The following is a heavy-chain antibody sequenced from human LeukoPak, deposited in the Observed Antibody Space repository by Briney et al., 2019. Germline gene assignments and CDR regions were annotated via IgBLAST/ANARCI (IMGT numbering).Heavy chain of an antibody. CDR2: ISYSGST. Sequence: SETLSLTCIVSGGSISSHYWTWIRQPPGKGLEWVGYISYSGSTSYNPSLKSRVTISVDTSKNQFSLKLSSVTAADTAVYYCARRDYAFDIWGQGTMVAGSS. CDR3: ARRDYAFDI. CDR1: GGSISSHY. J-gene: IGHJ3*02. V-gene: IGHV4-59*11.